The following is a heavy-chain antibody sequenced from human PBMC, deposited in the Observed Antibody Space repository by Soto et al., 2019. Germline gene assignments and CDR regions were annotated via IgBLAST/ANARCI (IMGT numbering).Heavy chain of an antibody. CDR3: ARDLRDYGEIDY. D-gene: IGHD4-17*01. Sequence: QVQLVESGGGVVQPGRSLRLSCAASGFTFSSYGMHWVRQAPGKGLEWVAVIWYDGSNKYYADSVKGRFTISRDNSKNTLYLQMNSLRAEGTAVYYCARDLRDYGEIDYWGQGTLVTVSS. CDR1: GFTFSSYG. CDR2: IWYDGSNK. J-gene: IGHJ4*02. V-gene: IGHV3-33*01.